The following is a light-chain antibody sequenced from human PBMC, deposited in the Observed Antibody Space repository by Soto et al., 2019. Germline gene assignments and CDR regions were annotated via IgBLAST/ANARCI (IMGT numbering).Light chain of an antibody. CDR2: EAS. CDR3: QQFNTSPWT. J-gene: IGKJ1*01. Sequence: DIQMTQSPSTLSASVGDRVTITCRPSQSVSTWLAWYQQKPGEAPNLLIYEASRLQSGVPSRFSGSGSGTEFTLTISSLQPDDFATYYCQQFNTSPWTFGQGTKVDIK. CDR1: QSVSTW. V-gene: IGKV1-5*01.